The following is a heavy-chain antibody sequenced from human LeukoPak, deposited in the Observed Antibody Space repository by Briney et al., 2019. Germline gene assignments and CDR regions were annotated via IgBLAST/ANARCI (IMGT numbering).Heavy chain of an antibody. CDR3: ARASTIFGVAADY. J-gene: IGHJ4*02. CDR1: GYSFTSYW. Sequence: GESLKISCKGSGYSFTSYWIGWVRQMPGKGLEWMGIIYPGDSDTRYSPSFQGQVTISADKSISTAYLQWSGLKASDTAMYYCARASTIFGVAADYWGQGTLVTVSS. CDR2: IYPGDSDT. V-gene: IGHV5-51*01. D-gene: IGHD3-3*01.